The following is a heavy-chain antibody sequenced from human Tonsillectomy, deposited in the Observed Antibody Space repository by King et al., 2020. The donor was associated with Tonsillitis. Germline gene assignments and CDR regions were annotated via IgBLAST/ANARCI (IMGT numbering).Heavy chain of an antibody. V-gene: IGHV3-21*01. Sequence: EVQLVESGGGLVKPGGSLRLSCAASGFTFSSYSMNWVRQAPGKGLEWVSSINIGSSYIYYADSVKGRFTISRDNAKNSLYLQMNSLRAEVTAVYYCARDVPYSYCGGDCYAFDYWGQGTLATVSS. J-gene: IGHJ4*02. CDR2: INIGSSYI. D-gene: IGHD2-21*02. CDR3: ARDVPYSYCGGDCYAFDY. CDR1: GFTFSSYS.